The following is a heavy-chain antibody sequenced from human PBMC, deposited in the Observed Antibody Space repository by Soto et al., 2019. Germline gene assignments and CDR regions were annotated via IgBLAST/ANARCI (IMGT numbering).Heavy chain of an antibody. CDR1: GFTFSGYG. CDR2: IRYDGSNI. CDR3: GRDGVVATALWGSLDY. D-gene: IGHD2-21*01. V-gene: IGHV3-33*01. Sequence: QVQLVESGGGVVQPGRSLRLSCVASGFTFSGYGMHWVRQAPGKGLEWVAIIRYDGSNIYYADSVRGRFAISRDNSKNILFLQWGSRRAVATVVYYCGRDGVVATALWGSLDYGVPGALVTVSS. J-gene: IGHJ4*02.